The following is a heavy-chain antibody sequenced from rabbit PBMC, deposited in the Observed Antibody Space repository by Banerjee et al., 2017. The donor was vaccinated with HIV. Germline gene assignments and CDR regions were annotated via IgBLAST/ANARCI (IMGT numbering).Heavy chain of an antibody. CDR1: GFDLSSYYV. Sequence: QEQLEESGGGLVKPEGSLKLSCTASGFDLSSYYVMCWVRQAPGKGLEWIGCIDAGSGTTYYANWAKGRFTISRTSSTTVALQMTSLTAADTATYFCARDLAAVIGWNFNLWGPGTLVTVS. J-gene: IGHJ4*01. V-gene: IGHV1S45*01. CDR2: IDAGSGTT. D-gene: IGHD1-1*01. CDR3: ARDLAAVIGWNFNL.